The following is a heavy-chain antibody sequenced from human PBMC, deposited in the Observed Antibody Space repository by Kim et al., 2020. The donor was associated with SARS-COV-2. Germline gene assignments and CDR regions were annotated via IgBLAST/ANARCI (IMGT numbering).Heavy chain of an antibody. D-gene: IGHD2-21*01. CDR3: ARDYHFGGGEMVDWFDP. Sequence: SVKVSCKASGGTFSSYAISWVRQAPGQGLEWMGGIIPIFGTANYAQKFQGRVTITADESTSTAYMELSSLRSEDTAVYYCARDYHFGGGEMVDWFDPWGQGTLVTVSS. J-gene: IGHJ5*02. CDR1: GGTFSSYA. V-gene: IGHV1-69*13. CDR2: IIPIFGTA.